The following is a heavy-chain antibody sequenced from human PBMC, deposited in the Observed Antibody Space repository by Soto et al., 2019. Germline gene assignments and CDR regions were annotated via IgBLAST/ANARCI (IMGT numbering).Heavy chain of an antibody. CDR1: GFTFSSYA. J-gene: IGHJ4*02. CDR3: AKSANYYDSSGYHYGY. D-gene: IGHD3-22*01. Sequence: GGSLRLSCAASGFTFSSYAMSWVRQAPGKGLEWVSAISGSGGSTYYADSVKGRFTISRDNSKNTLYLQMNSLRAEDTAVYYCAKSANYYDSSGYHYGYWGQGTLVTVSS. CDR2: ISGSGGST. V-gene: IGHV3-23*01.